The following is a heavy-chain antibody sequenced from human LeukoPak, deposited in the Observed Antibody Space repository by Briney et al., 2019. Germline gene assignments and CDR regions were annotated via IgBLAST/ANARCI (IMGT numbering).Heavy chain of an antibody. V-gene: IGHV1-69*06. J-gene: IGHJ4*02. CDR1: GYTFTSYY. CDR2: IIPIFGTA. CDR3: ASSLHSSGWYFDY. D-gene: IGHD6-19*01. Sequence: ASVKVSCKASGYTFTSYYMHWVRQAPGQGLEWMGGIIPIFGTANYAQKFQGRVTITADKSTSTAYMELSSLRSEDTAVYYCASSLHSSGWYFDYWGQGTLVTVSS.